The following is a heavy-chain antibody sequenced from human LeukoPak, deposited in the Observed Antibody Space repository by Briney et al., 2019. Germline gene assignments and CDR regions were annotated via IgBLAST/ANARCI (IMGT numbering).Heavy chain of an antibody. CDR3: ARVQWLVRYNWFDP. CDR2: IYHSGST. V-gene: IGHV4-30-2*01. CDR1: GGSISGGGYS. Sequence: SQTLSLTCAVSGGSISGGGYSWSWIRQPPGEGLEWIGYIYHSGSTYYNPSLKSRVTISVDRSKNQFSLKLSSVTAADTAVYYCARVQWLVRYNWFDPWGQGTLVTVSS. J-gene: IGHJ5*02. D-gene: IGHD6-19*01.